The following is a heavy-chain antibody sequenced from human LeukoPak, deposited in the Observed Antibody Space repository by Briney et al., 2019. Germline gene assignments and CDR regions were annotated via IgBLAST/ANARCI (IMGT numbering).Heavy chain of an antibody. D-gene: IGHD3-9*01. J-gene: IGHJ3*02. CDR3: AKDIIPLVLRYFDWLLVCPECAFDI. Sequence: GGSLRLSCAASGFTFDDYAMHWVRQAPGKGLEWVSGISWNSGSIGYADSVKGRFTISRDNAKNSLYLQMNSLRAEDTALYYCAKDIIPLVLRYFDWLLVCPECAFDIWGQGTMVTVSS. CDR1: GFTFDDYA. CDR2: ISWNSGSI. V-gene: IGHV3-9*01.